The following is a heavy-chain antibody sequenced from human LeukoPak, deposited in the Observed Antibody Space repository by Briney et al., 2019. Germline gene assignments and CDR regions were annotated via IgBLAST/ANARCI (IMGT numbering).Heavy chain of an antibody. CDR3: ARGHYGLDV. Sequence: GGSLRLSCAASGFTFSTYAMSWVRQAPGKGLEWVSAISGRGVSTSYADSVRGRFTISRDNSKNTLYLQMNSLRADDTAVYYCARGHYGLDVWGQGTTVTVSS. CDR1: GFTFSTYA. J-gene: IGHJ6*02. CDR2: ISGRGVST. V-gene: IGHV3-23*01.